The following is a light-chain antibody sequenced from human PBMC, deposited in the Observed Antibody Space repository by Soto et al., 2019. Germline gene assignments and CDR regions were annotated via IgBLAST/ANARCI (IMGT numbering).Light chain of an antibody. CDR1: QSVSSTY. CDR3: HQYGSSPWT. V-gene: IGKV3-20*01. CDR2: GAS. Sequence: ENVLTQSPGTLSLSPGERATLSCRASQSVSSTYLAWYEQKPGQAPRLLIYGASSRATGIPDRFSGSGSGTDFTLTISRVEPEDFAVFYCHQYGSSPWTFGQGTKVEIK. J-gene: IGKJ1*01.